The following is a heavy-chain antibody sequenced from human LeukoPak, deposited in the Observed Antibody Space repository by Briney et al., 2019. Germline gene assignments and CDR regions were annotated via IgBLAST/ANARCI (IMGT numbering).Heavy chain of an antibody. V-gene: IGHV3-23*01. J-gene: IGHJ4*02. Sequence: PGRSLLLSCSASGFTFSSHAMSWVRQAPGKGLEWVSAITISGDNTLYADSVKGRFTISRDNSKNTLYLQMNSLRVEDTAVYYCAQEIRPNDYWGQGTLVTVSS. D-gene: IGHD4-17*01. CDR3: AQEIRPNDY. CDR1: GFTFSSHA. CDR2: ITISGDNT.